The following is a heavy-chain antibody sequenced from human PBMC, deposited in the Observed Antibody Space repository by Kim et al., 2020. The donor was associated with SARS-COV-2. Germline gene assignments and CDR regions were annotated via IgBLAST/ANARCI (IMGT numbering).Heavy chain of an antibody. Sequence: SETLSLTCTVSGGSISSYYWSWIRQPPGKGLEWIGYIYYSGSTNYNPSLKSRVTISVDTSKNQFSRKLSSVTAADTAVYYCASYPRYSSSWYGPAFDIWGQGTMVTVSS. J-gene: IGHJ3*02. CDR3: ASYPRYSSSWYGPAFDI. CDR1: GGSISSYY. CDR2: IYYSGST. D-gene: IGHD6-13*01. V-gene: IGHV4-59*01.